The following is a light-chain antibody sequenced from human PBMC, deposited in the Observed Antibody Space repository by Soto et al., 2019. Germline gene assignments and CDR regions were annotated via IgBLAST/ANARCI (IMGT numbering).Light chain of an antibody. V-gene: IGKV3-20*01. J-gene: IGKJ2*01. CDR1: QSVSSSY. CDR2: GAS. Sequence: EIVLTQSPGTLSLSPGERATLSCRASQSVSSSYLDWYQQKPGQAPRRLIYGASSRATGIPDRFSGSGSGTDFTLTISSLEPEDCAVYYCQQYGSSPPYTFGQGTNLE. CDR3: QQYGSSPPYT.